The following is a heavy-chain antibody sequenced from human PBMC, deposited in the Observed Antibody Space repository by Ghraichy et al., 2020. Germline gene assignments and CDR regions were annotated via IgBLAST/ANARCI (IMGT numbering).Heavy chain of an antibody. V-gene: IGHV3-7*01. Sequence: GESLNISCAASGFTFSSYWMSWVRQAPGKGLEWVANIKQDGSEKYYVDSVKGRFTISRDNAKNSLYLQMNSLRAEDTAVYYCATTEYSSSYYFDYWGQGTLVTVSS. CDR1: GFTFSSYW. CDR3: ATTEYSSSYYFDY. J-gene: IGHJ4*02. D-gene: IGHD6-6*01. CDR2: IKQDGSEK.